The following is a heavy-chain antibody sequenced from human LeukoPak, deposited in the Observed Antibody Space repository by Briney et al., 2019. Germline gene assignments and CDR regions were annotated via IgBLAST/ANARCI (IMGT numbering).Heavy chain of an antibody. D-gene: IGHD2-8*01. J-gene: IGHJ4*02. V-gene: IGHV4-59*01. CDR1: GGSISNYC. Sequence: SETLSLTCTVSGGSISNYCWTWIRQPPGKGLEWIGYIHYSGSTDYNPSLKSRVTMSVDTSKNQISLKLNSVTDADTAIYYCTRVYNGGFLDYWGQGTLVTVSS. CDR2: IHYSGST. CDR3: TRVYNGGFLDY.